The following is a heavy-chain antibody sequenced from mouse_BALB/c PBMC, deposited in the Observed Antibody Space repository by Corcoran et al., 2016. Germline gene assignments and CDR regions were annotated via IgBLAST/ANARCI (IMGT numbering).Heavy chain of an antibody. J-gene: IGHJ4*01. CDR2: INTHSGVP. CDR1: GYTFTTAG. Sequence: QIQLVQSGPELKKPGETVRISCKASGYTFTTAGMQWVQKMPGTGLKWIGWINTHSGVPKYAEDFKGRFAFSLETSASTAYLQISNLKNEDTATYFCAKGHGYDGNYYAMDYWGQGTSVTVSS. D-gene: IGHD2-2*01. V-gene: IGHV9-4*02. CDR3: AKGHGYDGNYYAMDY.